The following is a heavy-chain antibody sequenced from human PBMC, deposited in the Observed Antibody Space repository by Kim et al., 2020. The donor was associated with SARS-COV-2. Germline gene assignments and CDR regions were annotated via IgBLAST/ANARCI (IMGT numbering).Heavy chain of an antibody. J-gene: IGHJ4*02. D-gene: IGHD1-1*01. CDR2: IDYSGST. V-gene: IGHV4-59*08. CDR1: GDSFTSDY. Sequence: SETLSLTCTVSGDSFTSDYWSWFRQSPGKGLEWIGHIDYSGSTDSNTSLRGRVTISVDPPKNQFSLRLRSVNAADTAMYYCARHHRTSGNFYFDYWGQGTQVTVSS. CDR3: ARHHRTSGNFYFDY.